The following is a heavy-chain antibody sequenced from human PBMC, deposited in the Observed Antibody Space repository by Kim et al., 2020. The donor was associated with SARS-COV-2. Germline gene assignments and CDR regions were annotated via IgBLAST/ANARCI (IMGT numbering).Heavy chain of an antibody. V-gene: IGHV5-10-1*01. J-gene: IGHJ4*02. Sequence: YSPSFEGRVTISADKSITTAYLQWSSLEASDTAIYYCARQDDGSGHLAYTDSWGQGTLVTVSS. CDR3: ARQDDGSGHLAYTDS. D-gene: IGHD3-3*01.